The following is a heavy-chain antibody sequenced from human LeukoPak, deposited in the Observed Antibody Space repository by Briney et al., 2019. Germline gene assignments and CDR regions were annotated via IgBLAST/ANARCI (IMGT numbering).Heavy chain of an antibody. D-gene: IGHD1-26*01. Sequence: GGSLRLSCAASGFTLSSYGMSWVRQAPGKGLEWGSAISGSGGSTYYADSVKGRFTISRDNSKNTLYLQMNSLRAEDTAVYYCASWKWELRNYFDYWGQGTLVTVSS. CDR1: GFTLSSYG. J-gene: IGHJ4*02. V-gene: IGHV3-23*01. CDR3: ASWKWELRNYFDY. CDR2: ISGSGGST.